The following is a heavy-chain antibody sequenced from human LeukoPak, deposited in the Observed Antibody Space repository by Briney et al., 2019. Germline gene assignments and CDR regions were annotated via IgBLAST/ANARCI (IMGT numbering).Heavy chain of an antibody. D-gene: IGHD2-2*01. J-gene: IGHJ4*02. CDR3: ATVVPAAYYFDY. Sequence: SVKVSCKASGGTFSSYAISWVRQAPGQGLEWMGGIVPIFGTANYAQKFQGRVTITADESTSTAYMELSSLRSEDTAVYYCATVVPAAYYFDYWGQGTLVTVSS. V-gene: IGHV1-69*13. CDR2: IVPIFGTA. CDR1: GGTFSSYA.